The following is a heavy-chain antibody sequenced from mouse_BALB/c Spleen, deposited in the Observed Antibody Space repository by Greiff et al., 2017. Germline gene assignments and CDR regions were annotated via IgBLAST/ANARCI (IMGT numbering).Heavy chain of an antibody. CDR2: IDPSDSET. Sequence: VQLQQPGAELVKPGAPVKLSCKASGYTFTSYWMNWVKQRPGRGLEWIGRIDPSDSETHYNQKFKDKATLTVDKSSSTAYIQLSSLTSEDSAVYYCARNGAMDYWGQGTSVTVSS. CDR3: ARNGAMDY. J-gene: IGHJ4*01. V-gene: IGHV1-69*02. CDR1: GYTFTSYW.